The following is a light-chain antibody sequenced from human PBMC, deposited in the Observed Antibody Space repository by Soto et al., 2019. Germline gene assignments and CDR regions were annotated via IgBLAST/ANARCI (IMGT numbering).Light chain of an antibody. CDR3: CSYAGSSGYV. Sequence: QSVLTQPASVSGSPGQSITISCTGTSSDVGSYNLVSWYQQHPGKAPKLMIYEGSKRPSGVSNRFSGSKSGNTASLTISGLQAGDEADYYCCSYAGSSGYVFGTGTKVTVL. CDR2: EGS. CDR1: SSDVGSYNL. V-gene: IGLV2-23*01. J-gene: IGLJ1*01.